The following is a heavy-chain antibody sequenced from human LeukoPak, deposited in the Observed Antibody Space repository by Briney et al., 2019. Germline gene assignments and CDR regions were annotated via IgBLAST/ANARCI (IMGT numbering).Heavy chain of an antibody. D-gene: IGHD3-10*01. J-gene: IGHJ3*02. CDR3: AGDPPGTPVGFDI. CDR1: ACTLIKYA. V-gene: IGHV1-69*06. CDR2: ITPMSATP. Sequence: GSSVTVSCMPSACTLIKYAISWVRQAPGQGLEGMGRITPMSATPSQSQWIQDRVTITADKSTNTVYLDLSSLRSEDTALYFCAGDPPGTPVGFDIWGEGAMVTVSS.